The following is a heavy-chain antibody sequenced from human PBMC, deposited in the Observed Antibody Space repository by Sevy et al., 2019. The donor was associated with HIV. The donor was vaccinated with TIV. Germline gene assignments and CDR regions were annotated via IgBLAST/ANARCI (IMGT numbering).Heavy chain of an antibody. V-gene: IGHV3-7*01. Sequence: GGSLRLSCAASGFTFSKYWMSWVRQAPGKGLEWVANINQDGSEKYYVDSVKGRFTISRDNGKNSLYLRLNSLRADDTAVYYCARETGSSHFDYWGQGTLVTVSS. D-gene: IGHD3-10*01. CDR2: INQDGSEK. CDR3: ARETGSSHFDY. CDR1: GFTFSKYW. J-gene: IGHJ4*02.